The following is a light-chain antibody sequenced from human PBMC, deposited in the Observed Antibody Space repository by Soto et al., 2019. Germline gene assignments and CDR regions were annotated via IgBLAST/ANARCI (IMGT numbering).Light chain of an antibody. CDR1: QSVSSSY. J-gene: IGKJ2*01. V-gene: IGKV3-20*01. CDR3: QQYGSSPYT. CDR2: GAS. Sequence: EIVLTQSPGTLSLSPGETATLSCRASQSVSSSYLAWYQQKPGPAPRLLIYGASSRATGIPDRFSGSGSGTDFTLTIRRLEPEDFAVYYCQQYGSSPYTFGQRTQLEIK.